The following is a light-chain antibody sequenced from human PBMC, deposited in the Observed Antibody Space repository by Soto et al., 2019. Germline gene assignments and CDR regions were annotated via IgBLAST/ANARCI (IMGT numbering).Light chain of an antibody. CDR3: QKYNSAPLT. CDR1: QGIGVY. CDR2: AAS. V-gene: IGKV1-27*01. J-gene: IGKJ4*01. Sequence: DIQMTQSPSSLSTSLGDRVTITCRASQGIGVYLAWFQQKPGNVPKLLIYAASTLQSGVPSRFSGSGSGTDFTLTISSLQPEDVAAYYCQKYNSAPLTFGGGTKVEIK.